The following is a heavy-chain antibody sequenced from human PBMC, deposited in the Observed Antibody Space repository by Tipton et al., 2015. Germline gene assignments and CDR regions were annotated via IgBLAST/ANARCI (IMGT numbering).Heavy chain of an antibody. V-gene: IGHV3-30*03. J-gene: IGHJ4*02. Sequence: SLRLSCAASEFTFSIHAMNWVRQAPGKGLEWVAGISSDGTSKYYVDSVKGRFTISRDNSENTLYLQMNSLRVEDTAMYYCARSPQDPAVDYWGQGTLVSVSS. CDR3: ARSPQDPAVDY. CDR2: ISSDGTSK. CDR1: EFTFSIHA.